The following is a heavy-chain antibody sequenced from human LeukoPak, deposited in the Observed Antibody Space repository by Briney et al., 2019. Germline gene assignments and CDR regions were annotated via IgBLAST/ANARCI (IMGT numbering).Heavy chain of an antibody. CDR3: ARDQGWELLWADFDY. CDR1: GFTFSSYS. CDR2: ISSSSSTI. J-gene: IGHJ4*02. D-gene: IGHD1-26*01. V-gene: IGHV3-48*01. Sequence: GSLRLSFAASGFTFSSYSMNWVRPAPGKGLEWVSYISSSSSTIYYADSVKGRFTISRDNAKNSLYLQMNSLRAEDTAVYYCARDQGWELLWADFDYWGQGTLVTVSS.